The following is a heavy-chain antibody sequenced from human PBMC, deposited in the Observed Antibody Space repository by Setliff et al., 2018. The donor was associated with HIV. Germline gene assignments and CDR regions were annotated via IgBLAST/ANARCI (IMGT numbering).Heavy chain of an antibody. CDR3: SNWNTTIDEDA. CDR2: INHSGST. J-gene: IGHJ5*02. V-gene: IGHV4-59*04. Sequence: NPSETLSLTCTVSNDSINYQYWAWIRQPPGKGLEWIGEINHSGSTNYLPSLKSRVTMSLDTSKNQFSLKMTSVTAADTALYYCSNWNTTIDEDAWGQGTLVTVSS. CDR1: NDSINYQY. D-gene: IGHD1-1*01.